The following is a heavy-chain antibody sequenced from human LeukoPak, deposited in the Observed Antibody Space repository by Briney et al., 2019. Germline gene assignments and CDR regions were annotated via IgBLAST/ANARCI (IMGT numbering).Heavy chain of an antibody. D-gene: IGHD7-27*01. J-gene: IGHJ4*02. CDR1: GYTFTSYG. V-gene: IGHV1-18*01. Sequence: GASVKVSCKASGYTFTSYGISWVRQAPGQGLEWMGWISAYNGNTNYAQKLQGRVTMTTDTSTSTAYMELRSLRSDDTAVYYCARGPTHWGSRGYFDYWGQGTLVTVSS. CDR2: ISAYNGNT. CDR3: ARGPTHWGSRGYFDY.